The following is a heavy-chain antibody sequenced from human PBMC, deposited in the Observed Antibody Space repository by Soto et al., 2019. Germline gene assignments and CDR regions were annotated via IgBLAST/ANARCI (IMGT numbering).Heavy chain of an antibody. CDR2: IYHSGSN. CDR1: GGSISSGGYS. CDR3: GRGNIVGEDDNWFDP. V-gene: IGHV4-30-2*01. Sequence: SETLSLTCAVSGGSISSGGYSWSWIRQPPGMGLEWIGYIYHSGSNYYNPSLKRRVTITEDRSKNQFSLMLSPVTDAATAVYYCGRGNIVGEDDNWFDPWGQGTLVNVSS. D-gene: IGHD2-21*01. J-gene: IGHJ5*01.